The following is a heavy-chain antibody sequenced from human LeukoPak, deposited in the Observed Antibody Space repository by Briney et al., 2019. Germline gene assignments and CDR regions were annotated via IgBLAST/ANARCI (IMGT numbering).Heavy chain of an antibody. J-gene: IGHJ3*02. CDR2: IYYSGST. Sequence: SETLSLTCTVSGCSVSSGSYYWSWIRQPPGKGLEWIGYIYYSGSTNYNPSLKSRVTISVDTSKNQFSLKLSSVTAADTAVYYCAKTLAAAGAFEIWGQGTMVTVSS. CDR1: GCSVSSGSYY. CDR3: AKTLAAAGAFEI. D-gene: IGHD6-13*01. V-gene: IGHV4-61*01.